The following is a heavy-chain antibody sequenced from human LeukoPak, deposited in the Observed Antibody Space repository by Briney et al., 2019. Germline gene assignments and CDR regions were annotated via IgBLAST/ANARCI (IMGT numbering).Heavy chain of an antibody. V-gene: IGHV4-39*07. J-gene: IGHJ3*02. CDR1: GGSISSSSYY. D-gene: IGHD2-21*02. Sequence: SETLSLTCTVSGGSISSSSYYWGWIRQPPGKGLEWIGSIYYSGSTYYNPSLKSRVTISVDTSKNHFSLKLSSVTAADTAVHYCARGQAGIVVVTATDAFDIWGQGTMVTVSS. CDR3: ARGQAGIVVVTATDAFDI. CDR2: IYYSGST.